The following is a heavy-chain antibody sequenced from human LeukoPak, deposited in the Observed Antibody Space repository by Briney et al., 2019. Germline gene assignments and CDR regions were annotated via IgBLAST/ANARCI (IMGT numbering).Heavy chain of an antibody. CDR3: ARVSRGWLIDDAFDI. J-gene: IGHJ3*02. V-gene: IGHV4-34*01. Sequence: SETLSLTCAVCGGSFSGYYWSWIRQPPGKGLEWIGEINHSGSTNYNPSLKCRVTISVHTSKNQFSLKLSSVTAADTAVYYCARVSRGWLIDDAFDIWGQGTMVTVSS. D-gene: IGHD6-19*01. CDR2: INHSGST. CDR1: GGSFSGYY.